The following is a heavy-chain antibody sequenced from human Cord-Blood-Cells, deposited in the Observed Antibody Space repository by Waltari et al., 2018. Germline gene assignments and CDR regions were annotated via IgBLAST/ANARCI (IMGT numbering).Heavy chain of an antibody. J-gene: IGHJ4*02. CDR2: INHSGST. Sequence: QVQLQQWGAGLLKPSETLSLTCAVYGGSFSGYYWGWSRQPPGKGLEWIGEINHSGSTNYNPSLKSRVTISVDTSKNQFSLKLSSVTAADTAVYYCARGVGYYDYWGQGTLVTVSS. V-gene: IGHV4-34*01. CDR3: ARGVGYYDY. CDR1: GGSFSGYY. D-gene: IGHD3-10*01.